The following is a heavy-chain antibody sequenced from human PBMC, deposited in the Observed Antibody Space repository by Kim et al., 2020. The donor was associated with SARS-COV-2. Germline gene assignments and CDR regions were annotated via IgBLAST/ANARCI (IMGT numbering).Heavy chain of an antibody. CDR2: IYPGDSDT. D-gene: IGHD3-22*01. Sequence: GESLMISCKGSGYFFTNYWIGWVRQMPGKGLEWMGIIYPGDSDTRYSPSFQGQVTISADESIRTAYLQWSSLKASNTAMYYCVRQAPTMMVVVTHAFDIWGQGTLVTVSS. CDR1: GYFFTNYW. V-gene: IGHV5-51*01. J-gene: IGHJ3*02. CDR3: VRQAPTMMVVVTHAFDI.